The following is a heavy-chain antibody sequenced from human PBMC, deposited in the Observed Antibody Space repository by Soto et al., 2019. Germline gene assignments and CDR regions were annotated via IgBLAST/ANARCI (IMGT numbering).Heavy chain of an antibody. CDR1: GFSLSTSGVG. D-gene: IGHD5-18*01. V-gene: IGHV2-5*02. CDR2: IYWDDDK. CDR3: AHFTPEYSSYDAFDI. J-gene: IGHJ3*02. Sequence: QITLKESGPTLVKPTQTLTLTCTFSGFSLSTSGVGVGWIRQPPGKALEWLALIYWDDDKRYSPSLKSRLTITKDTSKTQVVLTMTNMDPVDTATYYCAHFTPEYSSYDAFDIWGQGTMVTVSS.